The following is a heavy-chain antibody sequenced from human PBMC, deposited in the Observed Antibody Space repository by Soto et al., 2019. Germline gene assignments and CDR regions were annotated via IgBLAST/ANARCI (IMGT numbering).Heavy chain of an antibody. Sequence: SETLSLTCTVSGGSISSSSYYWGRIRQPPGKGLEWIGSIFYSGSTYYNPSLKSRVTISVDTSKNQFSLELSSVTAADTAVYYCASPKIAFYNWFDPWCQGTLVT. V-gene: IGHV4-39*01. J-gene: IGHJ5*02. CDR2: IFYSGST. D-gene: IGHD3-3*02. CDR1: GGSISSSSYY. CDR3: ASPKIAFYNWFDP.